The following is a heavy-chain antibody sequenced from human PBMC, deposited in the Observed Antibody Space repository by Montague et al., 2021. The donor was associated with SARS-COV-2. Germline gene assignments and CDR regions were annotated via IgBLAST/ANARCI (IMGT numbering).Heavy chain of an antibody. CDR1: GDSIMTTDC. J-gene: IGHJ4*02. CDR2: IYQGAST. Sequence: SETLSLTCAVSGDSIMTTDCWSWVRQPPGKGLEWIGEIYQGASTNYNPSLKSRVTMSVDRSKNQVSLELCSVTAADTALYYCVRAGGFHNRPPVWGQGALVIVSS. CDR3: VRAGGFHNRPPV. V-gene: IGHV4-4*02. D-gene: IGHD4-23*01.